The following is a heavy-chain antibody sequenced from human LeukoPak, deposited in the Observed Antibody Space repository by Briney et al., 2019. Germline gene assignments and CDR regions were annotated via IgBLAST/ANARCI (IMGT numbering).Heavy chain of an antibody. J-gene: IGHJ4*02. CDR1: GGSIGNYY. D-gene: IGHD2/OR15-2a*01. Sequence: SETLSLTCSVSGGSIGNYYCNWLRQPAGKGLEWIGRIYASGSTNYNPSLKSRVTISMDKSKNHFSLNLKSVTAADTAFYYCARDFYGDDGHHPFDYWGQGIQVTVSS. V-gene: IGHV4-4*07. CDR3: ARDFYGDDGHHPFDY. CDR2: IYASGST.